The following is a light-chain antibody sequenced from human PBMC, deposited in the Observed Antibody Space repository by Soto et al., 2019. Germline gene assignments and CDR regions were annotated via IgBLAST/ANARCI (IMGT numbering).Light chain of an antibody. CDR2: EVS. CDR3: SSYTSSNTHVV. J-gene: IGLJ2*01. Sequence: QSALTQPASVSGSPGQSITISCTGTSSDVGGYTYVSWYQQHPGKAPKLIIYEVSNRPSGVSNRFSGSKSGNTASLTISGLQAEDEADYYCSSYTSSNTHVVFGGGTKLPS. V-gene: IGLV2-14*01. CDR1: SSDVGGYTY.